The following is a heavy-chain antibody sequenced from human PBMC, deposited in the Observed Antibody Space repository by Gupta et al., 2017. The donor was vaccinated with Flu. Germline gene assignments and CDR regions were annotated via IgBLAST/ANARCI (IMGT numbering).Heavy chain of an antibody. CDR3: TRVMSNWGYLGNFDY. Sequence: EVQLVESGGGLVQPGRSLRLSCTASGFTFGDYAMSWFRQAPGKGLEWVGFIRSKAYGGTTEYAASVKGRFTISRDDSKSIAYLQMNSLKTEDTAVYYCTRVMSNWGYLGNFDYWGQGTLVTVSS. D-gene: IGHD7-27*01. J-gene: IGHJ4*02. CDR2: IRSKAYGGTT. CDR1: GFTFGDYA. V-gene: IGHV3-49*03.